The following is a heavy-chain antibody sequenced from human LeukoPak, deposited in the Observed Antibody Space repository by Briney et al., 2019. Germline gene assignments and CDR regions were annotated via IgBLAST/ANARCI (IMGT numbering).Heavy chain of an antibody. CDR3: ARGRPIAAVNWFDP. CDR1: GGSFSGYY. CDR2: IKHSGST. Sequence: PSETLSLTCAVYGGSFSGYYWSWIRQPPGKGLEWIGEIKHSGSTNYNPSLKSRVTISVDTSKNQFSLKLSSVTAADTAVYYCARGRPIAAVNWFDPWGQGTLVTVSS. J-gene: IGHJ5*02. V-gene: IGHV4-34*01. D-gene: IGHD6-13*01.